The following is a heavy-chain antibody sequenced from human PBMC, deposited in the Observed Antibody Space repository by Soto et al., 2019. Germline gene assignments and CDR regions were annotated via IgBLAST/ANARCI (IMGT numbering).Heavy chain of an antibody. D-gene: IGHD3-9*01. J-gene: IGHJ6*02. CDR2: VKKDGSEK. CDR3: ASSLTNLYYYYYGMDV. CDR1: GFTLSDYW. Sequence: PGGSLRLSCAASGFTLSDYWMSWVRQAPGKGLEWVANVKKDGSEKYYVDSVKGRFTISRDNAKNSLYLQMNSLRAEDTAVYFCASSLTNLYYYYYGMDVWGQGTTVTVSS. V-gene: IGHV3-7*01.